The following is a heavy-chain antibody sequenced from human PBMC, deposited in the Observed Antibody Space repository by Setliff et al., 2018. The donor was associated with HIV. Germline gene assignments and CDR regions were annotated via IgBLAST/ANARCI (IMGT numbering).Heavy chain of an antibody. J-gene: IGHJ6*03. CDR2: INHSGST. Sequence: SETLPLTCAVYGGSFSGHYWTWIRQPPGKGLEWIGYINHSGSTNYNPSLKSRVTISADTSKNQFSLKLSSVTAADTAVYYCARGRNFWSDYYHYYYMDVWGKGTMVTVSS. V-gene: IGHV4-34*01. CDR1: GGSFSGHY. D-gene: IGHD3-3*01. CDR3: ARGRNFWSDYYHYYYMDV.